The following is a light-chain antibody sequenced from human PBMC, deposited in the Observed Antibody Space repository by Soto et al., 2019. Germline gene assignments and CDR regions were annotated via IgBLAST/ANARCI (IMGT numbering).Light chain of an antibody. V-gene: IGLV2-14*01. Sequence: QSALTQPASVSGSPGQSITISCSGTSDNYVSWYQQHPGKAPKLIIYGVTNRPSGVSNRFSGSKSGNTASLTISGLQTEDEADYYCSSYTNSKTLLFGTGTKLTVL. CDR1: SDNY. CDR3: SSYTNSKTLL. CDR2: GVT. J-gene: IGLJ1*01.